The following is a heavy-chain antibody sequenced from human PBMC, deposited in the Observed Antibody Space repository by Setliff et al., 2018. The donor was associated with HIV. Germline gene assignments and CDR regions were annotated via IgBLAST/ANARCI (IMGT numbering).Heavy chain of an antibody. CDR3: ARQFTSSWVYNWFDP. D-gene: IGHD6-13*01. CDR1: GGSISSGSYY. J-gene: IGHJ5*02. V-gene: IGHV4-61*09. CDR2: IYTSGST. Sequence: SETLSLTCTVSGGSISSGSYYWSWIRQPAGKGLEWIGHIYTSGSTNYNPSLKSRVTISIDKSKNHFSLKLSSVAAADTAVYYCARQFTSSWVYNWFDPWGQGTLVTVSS.